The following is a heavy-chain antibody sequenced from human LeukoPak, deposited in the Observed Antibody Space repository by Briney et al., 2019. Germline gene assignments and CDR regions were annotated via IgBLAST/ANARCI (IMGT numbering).Heavy chain of an antibody. CDR2: INPSGGST. CDR3: ARGDRFASTNGVWTDYYYMDV. J-gene: IGHJ6*03. V-gene: IGHV1-46*01. CDR1: GYTFTSYY. D-gene: IGHD2-8*01. Sequence: ASVKVSCKASGYTFTSYYMHWVRQAPGQGLEWMGIINPSGGSTSYAQKFQGRVTMTRDTSTSTVYMELSSLRSEDTAVYYCARGDRFASTNGVWTDYYYMDVWGKGTTVTVSS.